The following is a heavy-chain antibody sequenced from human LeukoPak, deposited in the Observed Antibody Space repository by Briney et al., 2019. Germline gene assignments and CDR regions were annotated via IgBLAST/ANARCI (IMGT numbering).Heavy chain of an antibody. CDR3: AELGITMIGGV. CDR2: ISSSGSTM. CDR1: GFTSSSYE. J-gene: IGHJ6*04. V-gene: IGHV3-48*03. D-gene: IGHD3-10*02. Sequence: SGGSLRLSCAASGFTSSSYEMNWVRQAPGKGLEWVSYISSSGSTMYYADSVKGRFTISRDNAKNSLYLQMNSLRAEDTAVYYCAELGITMIGGVWGKGTTVTISS.